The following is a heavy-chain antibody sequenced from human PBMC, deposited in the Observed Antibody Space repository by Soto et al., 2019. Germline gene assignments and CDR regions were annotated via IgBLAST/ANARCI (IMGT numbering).Heavy chain of an antibody. CDR3: AIRKGTWFDP. V-gene: IGHV4-59*08. D-gene: IGHD3-10*01. J-gene: IGHJ5*02. CDR2: ASSSGGT. Sequence: QVQLQESGPGLVSASETLSLTCGVSGGSTTAYYWGWVRQPPGKGLEWIGHASSSGGTSYSPSLKSRVTISVDASKHEVSLYLSSVTAADTAIYYCAIRKGTWFDPWGQGTLVTVSS. CDR1: GGSTTAYY.